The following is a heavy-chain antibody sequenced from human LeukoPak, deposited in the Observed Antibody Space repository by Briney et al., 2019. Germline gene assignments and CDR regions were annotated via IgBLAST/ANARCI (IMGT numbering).Heavy chain of an antibody. J-gene: IGHJ6*03. V-gene: IGHV1-69*05. Sequence: ASVKVSCKASGGSFSTSAVTWVRQAPGLGLEWMGGIIPLFGTANYAQNLQDRITITTDESKTTTYMDLSGLTSDDTAVYFCATGPYGLFSYHYYQLYMDVWGKGTAVTVSS. CDR1: GGSFSTSA. CDR2: IIPLFGTA. CDR3: ATGPYGLFSYHYYQLYMDV. D-gene: IGHD3-16*02.